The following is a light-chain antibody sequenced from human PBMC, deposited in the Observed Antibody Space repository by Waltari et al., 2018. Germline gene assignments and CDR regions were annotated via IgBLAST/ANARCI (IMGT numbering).Light chain of an antibody. CDR2: GAS. V-gene: IGKV3-15*01. J-gene: IGKJ2*01. Sequence: EILMTQSPATLSVSPGETATTPCRASHSVNSNLPWYQQKPGQDPRLLIYGASTRATNIPPRFSGSGSGTEFTLTISSLQSEDFAVYYCQQYNDWPPYTFGQGTNLEIK. CDR3: QQYNDWPPYT. CDR1: HSVNSN.